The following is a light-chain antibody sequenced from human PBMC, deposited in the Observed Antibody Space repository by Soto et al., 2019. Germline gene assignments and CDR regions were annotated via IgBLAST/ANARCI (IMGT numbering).Light chain of an antibody. CDR3: QQYNSYSVA. V-gene: IGKV3-11*01. CDR2: DAS. Sequence: NELTQSPDTLSLSPGESATLSCRARQSVSSYLAWYQQKPGQAPRLLIYDASNRATGIPARFSGSGSGTDLTLTISSLEPEDGATYYCQQYNSYSVAFGQGIKMDI. J-gene: IGKJ1*01. CDR1: QSVSSY.